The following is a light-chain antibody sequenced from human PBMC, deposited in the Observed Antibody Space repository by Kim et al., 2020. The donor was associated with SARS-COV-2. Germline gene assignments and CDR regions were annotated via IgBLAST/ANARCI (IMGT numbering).Light chain of an antibody. J-gene: IGKJ4*01. CDR1: EGISTY. CDR2: AAS. V-gene: IGKV1-8*01. Sequence: SASTGDRVSITCRASEGISTYLAWYQQKPGQAPKVLIYAASTLQSGVPSRFSGSGSGTDFTLTISCLQSEDFATYFCQQYYSYPLTFGGGTKLEI. CDR3: QQYYSYPLT.